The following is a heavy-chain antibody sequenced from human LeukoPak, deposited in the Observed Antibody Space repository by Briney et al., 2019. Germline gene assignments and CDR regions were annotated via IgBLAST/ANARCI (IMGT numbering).Heavy chain of an antibody. CDR1: GFTFSSYS. CDR2: ISSSSSYI. CDR3: TTGGYSGYDYRDY. V-gene: IGHV3-21*03. J-gene: IGHJ4*02. Sequence: GGSLRLSCAASGFTFSSYSMNWVRQAPGKGLEWVSSISSSSSYIYYADSVKGRFTISRDNSKNTLYLQMNSLKTEDTAVYYCTTGGYSGYDYRDYWGQGTLVTVSS. D-gene: IGHD5-12*01.